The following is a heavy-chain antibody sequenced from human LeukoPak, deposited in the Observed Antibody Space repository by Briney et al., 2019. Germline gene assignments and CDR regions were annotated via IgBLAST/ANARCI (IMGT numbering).Heavy chain of an antibody. D-gene: IGHD1-1*01. CDR2: ISSSGSTI. Sequence: GGSLRLSCAASGFTFSDYYMSWIRRAPGKGLEWVSYISSSGSTIYYADSVKGRFTISRDNAKNSLYLQMNSLRAEDTAVYYCARVNINNWHSCDYWGQGTLVTVSS. J-gene: IGHJ4*02. CDR3: ARVNINNWHSCDY. V-gene: IGHV3-11*01. CDR1: GFTFSDYY.